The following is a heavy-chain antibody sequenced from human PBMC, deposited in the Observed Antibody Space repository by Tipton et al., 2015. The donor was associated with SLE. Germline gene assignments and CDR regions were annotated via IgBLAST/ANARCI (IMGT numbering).Heavy chain of an antibody. CDR3: ARDGPGYSIN. CDR1: GFSFRNVW. J-gene: IGHJ4*02. D-gene: IGHD3-9*01. Sequence: GSLRLSCAGSGFSFRNVWMSWLRQPPGKGLEWVANMKPEGGESHYVDSVQGRFTISRDNAKNLLFLQMNSLTAEDTATYYCARDGPGYSINWGQGTLVTVSS. V-gene: IGHV3-7*01. CDR2: MKPEGGES.